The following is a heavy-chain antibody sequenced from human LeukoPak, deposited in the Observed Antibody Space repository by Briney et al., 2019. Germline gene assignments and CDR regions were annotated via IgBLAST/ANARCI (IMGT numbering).Heavy chain of an antibody. CDR2: ISSSGSTI. D-gene: IGHD3-10*01. CDR1: GFTFSSYE. J-gene: IGHJ4*02. Sequence: GGSLRLSCAASGFTFSSYEMNWVRQAPGKGLEWVSYISSSGSTIYYADSVKGRFTISRDNAKNSLYLQMNSLRAEDTAVYYCARDPTMVRGGGLDYWGQGTLVTVSS. CDR3: ARDPTMVRGGGLDY. V-gene: IGHV3-48*03.